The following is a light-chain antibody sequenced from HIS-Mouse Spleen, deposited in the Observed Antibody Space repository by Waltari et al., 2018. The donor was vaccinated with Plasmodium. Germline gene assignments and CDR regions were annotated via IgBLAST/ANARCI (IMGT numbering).Light chain of an antibody. CDR3: CSYAGSYTLV. J-gene: IGLJ2*01. Sequence: QSALTQPRSVSGSPGQSVAISCPGTSSDVGGYNYVSWYQQPPAKAPKLMIYDVSKRPPGVPDRFSGSKSGNTASLTISGLQAEDEADYCCCSYAGSYTLVFGGGTKLTVL. V-gene: IGLV2-11*01. CDR1: SSDVGGYNY. CDR2: DVS.